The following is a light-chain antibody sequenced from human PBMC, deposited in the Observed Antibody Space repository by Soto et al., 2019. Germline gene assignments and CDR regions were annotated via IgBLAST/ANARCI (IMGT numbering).Light chain of an antibody. J-gene: IGKJ1*01. CDR3: QHYNSYSEA. CDR2: KAS. CDR1: QSISTW. V-gene: IGKV1-5*03. Sequence: DIQMTQSPSTLSASVGDRVTITCRASQSISTWLAWFQQKPGRVPNLLIYKASNLESGVPSRFSGSGSGTDFTLTISSLQPDDFATYYCQHYNSYSEAFGQGTKVDIK.